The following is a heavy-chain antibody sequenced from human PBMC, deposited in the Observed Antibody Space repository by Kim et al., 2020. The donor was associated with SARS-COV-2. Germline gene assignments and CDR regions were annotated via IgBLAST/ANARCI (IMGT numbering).Heavy chain of an antibody. Sequence: GESLKISCKGSGYSFTSYWISWVRQMPGKALEWMWRIDPSDSYTNYSPSFQGHVTISADKSISTAYLQWSSLKASDTAMYYCARQMDILTGYPGGMDVWGQGTTVTVSS. CDR3: ARQMDILTGYPGGMDV. CDR2: IDPSDSYT. J-gene: IGHJ6*02. V-gene: IGHV5-10-1*01. CDR1: GYSFTSYW. D-gene: IGHD3-9*01.